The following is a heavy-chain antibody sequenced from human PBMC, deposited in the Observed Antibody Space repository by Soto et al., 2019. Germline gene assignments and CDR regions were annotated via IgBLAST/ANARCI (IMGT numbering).Heavy chain of an antibody. CDR2: ISPSGITS. J-gene: IGHJ4*02. D-gene: IGHD4-17*01. CDR1: GYIFGDYY. Sequence: GASVKVSCKASGYIFGDYYIHWVRQAPGQGPEWMGIISPSGITSTYAQKFQGRVTMTKDTSTTTVYMELSSLTSEDTAVYYCARDQDGDYGLDYWGQGTLVTVSS. V-gene: IGHV1-46*01. CDR3: ARDQDGDYGLDY.